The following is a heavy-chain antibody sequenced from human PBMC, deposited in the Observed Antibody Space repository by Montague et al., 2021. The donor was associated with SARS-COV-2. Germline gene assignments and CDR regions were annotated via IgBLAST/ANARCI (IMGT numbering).Heavy chain of an antibody. D-gene: IGHD2-8*01. V-gene: IGHV4-39*01. Sequence: SETLSLTCTVSGGSIRTSSYYWGWIRQPPGKGLDWIGSTYNSGSTYYNPSLKSRVTISVDTSKNQLSLKLSSVTAADTAVYYCAMRGGVLDAFDIWGQGTMVIVSS. J-gene: IGHJ3*02. CDR2: TYNSGST. CDR3: AMRGGVLDAFDI. CDR1: GGSIRTSSYY.